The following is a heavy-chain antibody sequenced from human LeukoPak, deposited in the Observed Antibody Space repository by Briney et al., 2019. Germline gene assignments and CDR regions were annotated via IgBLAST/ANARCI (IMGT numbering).Heavy chain of an antibody. D-gene: IGHD3-10*01. J-gene: IGHJ6*03. V-gene: IGHV5-51*01. Sequence: GESLKISCKGSGYSFTSYWIGWVRQMPGKGLEWMGIIYPGDSDTRYSPSFQGQVTISADKSISTAYLQWSSLKASDTAMYYCARRVAYYGSGTGYMDVWGKGTTVTVSS. CDR2: IYPGDSDT. CDR3: ARRVAYYGSGTGYMDV. CDR1: GYSFTSYW.